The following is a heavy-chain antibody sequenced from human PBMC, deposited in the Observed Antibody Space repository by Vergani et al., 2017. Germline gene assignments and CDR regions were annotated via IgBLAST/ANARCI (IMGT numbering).Heavy chain of an antibody. Sequence: QLQLQESGPGLVKPSETLSLTCTVSGGSISSSSYYWGWIRQPPGKGLGWIGSIYYSGSTYYNPSLKSRVTISVDTSKNQFSLKLSSVTAADTAVYYCARQVPPNYYYYYYMDVWGKGTTVTVSS. CDR3: ARQVPPNYYYYYYMDV. J-gene: IGHJ6*03. CDR1: GGSISSSSYY. CDR2: IYYSGST. V-gene: IGHV4-39*01.